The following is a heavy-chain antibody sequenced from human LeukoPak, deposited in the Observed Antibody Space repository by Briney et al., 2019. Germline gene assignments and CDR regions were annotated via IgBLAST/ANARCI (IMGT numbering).Heavy chain of an antibody. CDR1: GGSFSDYY. CDR2: INHSGST. J-gene: IGHJ6*02. Sequence: SETLSLTCAVYGGSFSDYYWSWIRQPPGKGLEWIGEINHSGSTNYNPSLKSRVTISVDTSKNQFSLKLSSVTAADTAMYYRARIAAAQNYYYYYGMDVWGQGTTVTVSS. CDR3: ARIAAAQNYYYYYGMDV. V-gene: IGHV4-34*01. D-gene: IGHD6-13*01.